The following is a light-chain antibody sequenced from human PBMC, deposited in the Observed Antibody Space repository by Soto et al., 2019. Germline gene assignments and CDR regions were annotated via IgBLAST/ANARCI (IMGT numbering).Light chain of an antibody. V-gene: IGLV2-14*03. CDR1: SSDIGGYNY. J-gene: IGLJ2*01. CDR3: TSYTISSVV. CDR2: DVS. Sequence: QSVLTQTASVSGSPGQSITISCTGTSSDIGGYNYVSWYQHHPGKAPKLMIYDVSHRPSGVSNRFSGSKSGNTASLTISGLQAEDEADYYCTSYTISSVVFGGGTKLTVL.